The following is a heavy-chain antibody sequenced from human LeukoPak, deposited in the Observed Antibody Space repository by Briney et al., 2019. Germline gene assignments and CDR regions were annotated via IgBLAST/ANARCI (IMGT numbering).Heavy chain of an antibody. J-gene: IGHJ4*02. CDR3: GRDGLYDSGTYVDY. CDR1: GFTFSSYG. D-gene: IGHD3-10*01. V-gene: IGHV3-30*19. CDR2: ISYDGSKK. Sequence: GGSLRLSCAASGFTFSSYGMHWVRQAPGKGLEWVAVISYDGSKKYYADSVKGRFTLSRDNSKNTLYLQMNSLRVEDTAVYYCGRDGLYDSGTYVDYWGQGTLVTVSS.